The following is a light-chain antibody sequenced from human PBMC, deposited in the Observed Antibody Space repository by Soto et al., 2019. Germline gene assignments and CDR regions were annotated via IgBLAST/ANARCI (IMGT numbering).Light chain of an antibody. CDR2: EVT. CDR1: SSDIGGYNY. V-gene: IGLV2-14*01. CDR3: CSEPSTIIYV. J-gene: IGLJ1*01. Sequence: QSALTQPASVSGSPGQSITIACTGTSSDIGGYNYVSWYQQHPGEAPKLVIYEVTNRPSGVSNRFSGSKSGNTAYLTISGLQGHDEADYYCCSEPSTIIYVSGSGTNVTVL.